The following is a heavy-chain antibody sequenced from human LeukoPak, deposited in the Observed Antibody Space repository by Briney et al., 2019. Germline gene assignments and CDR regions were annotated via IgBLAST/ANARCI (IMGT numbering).Heavy chain of an antibody. CDR2: IDSSSGTI. Sequence: GGSLRLSCAASGFSFSPYSMNWLRQAPGKGLEWVSYIDSSSGTIYYADSVRGRFTISGDNSKNTLYLQMNSLRAEDTAVYYCAKESYCSSTSCPIKEFDYWGQGTLVTVSS. D-gene: IGHD2-2*01. J-gene: IGHJ4*02. CDR1: GFSFSPYS. V-gene: IGHV3-48*01. CDR3: AKESYCSSTSCPIKEFDY.